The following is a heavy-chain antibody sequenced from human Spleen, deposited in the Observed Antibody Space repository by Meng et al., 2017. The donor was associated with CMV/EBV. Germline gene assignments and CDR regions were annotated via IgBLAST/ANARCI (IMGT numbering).Heavy chain of an antibody. CDR3: ARHKSGKGSDY. CDR1: GDSISSSSYY. Sequence: SETLSLTCTVSGDSISSSSYYWGWIRQPPGKGLEWIGSIYYSGSTYYNPSLKSRVTISVDTSKNQFSLKLSSLTAADTAVYYCARHKSGKGSDYWGQGTLVTVSS. D-gene: IGHD1-1*01. V-gene: IGHV4-39*01. CDR2: IYYSGST. J-gene: IGHJ4*02.